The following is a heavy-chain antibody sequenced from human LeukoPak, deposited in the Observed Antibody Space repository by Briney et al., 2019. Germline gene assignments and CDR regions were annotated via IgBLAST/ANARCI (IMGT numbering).Heavy chain of an antibody. CDR1: GGSISSYY. D-gene: IGHD3-22*01. CDR3: ARAPRYYDSSGYYYVFDY. CDR2: IYYSWST. J-gene: IGHJ4*02. V-gene: IGHV4-59*01. Sequence: SETLSLTSTVSGGSISSYYWSWIRQPPGKGLEWIGYIYYSWSTNYNPSLKSRVTISVDTFKNTFSLKLSSVTAADTAVYYCARAPRYYDSSGYYYVFDYWGQGTLVTVSS.